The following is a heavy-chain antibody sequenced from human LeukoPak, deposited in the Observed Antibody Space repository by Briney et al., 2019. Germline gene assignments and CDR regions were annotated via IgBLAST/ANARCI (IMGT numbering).Heavy chain of an antibody. J-gene: IGHJ4*02. Sequence: GESPKISCKGSGYSFPTFWIGWVRQLPGKGLEWMGSIYPDDSNTRYSPSFQGQVTFSADKSINTAYLQWSSLKASDTAMYYCARLYSSGWPVRGLFDYWGQGTLVTVSS. CDR3: ARLYSSGWPVRGLFDY. V-gene: IGHV5-51*01. CDR2: IYPDDSNT. CDR1: GYSFPTFW. D-gene: IGHD6-19*01.